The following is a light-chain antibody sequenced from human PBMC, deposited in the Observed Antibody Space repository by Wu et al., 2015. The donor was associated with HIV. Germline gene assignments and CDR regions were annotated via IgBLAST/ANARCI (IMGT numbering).Light chain of an antibody. CDR1: HDIDIY. CDR3: QQFKGFPLA. Sequence: IQLTQSPSSLSASVGDRVTITCRASHDIDIYLAWYQQKPGNPPKLLIYGASHLESGVPSRFSGSGSGTEFSLTISSLLPEDFATYYCQQFKGFPLAFGGGTKVEIK. J-gene: IGKJ4*01. V-gene: IGKV1-9*01. CDR2: GAS.